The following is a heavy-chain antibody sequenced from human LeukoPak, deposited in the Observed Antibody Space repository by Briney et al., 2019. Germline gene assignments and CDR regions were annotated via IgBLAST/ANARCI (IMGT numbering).Heavy chain of an antibody. D-gene: IGHD6-19*01. V-gene: IGHV3-7*03. J-gene: IGHJ6*02. CDR2: IKQDGSEK. CDR3: AKAIVVAGNSYYYYGMDV. Sequence: GGSLRLSCAASGFTFSSYWMSWVRQAPGKGLEWVANIKQDGSEKYYVDSVKGRFTISRDKSKNTLYLQMNSLRAEDTAVYYCAKAIVVAGNSYYYYGMDVWGQGTTVTVSS. CDR1: GFTFSSYW.